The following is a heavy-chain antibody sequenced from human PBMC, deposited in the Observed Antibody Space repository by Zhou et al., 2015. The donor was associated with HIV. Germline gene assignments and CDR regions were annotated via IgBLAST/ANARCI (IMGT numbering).Heavy chain of an antibody. D-gene: IGHD2-15*01. CDR3: ARDSGGSSYGMDV. Sequence: EVQLVESGGGLVKPGGSLRLSCAASGFTFSSYSMNWVRQAPGKGLEWVSCINTRSTNIYYADSVKGRFTISRDNAQNSLYLQMNSLRAEDTAVYYCARDSGGSSYGMDVWGQGDHGHRLL. J-gene: IGHJ6*02. CDR1: GFTFSSYS. V-gene: IGHV3-21*01. CDR2: INTRSTNI.